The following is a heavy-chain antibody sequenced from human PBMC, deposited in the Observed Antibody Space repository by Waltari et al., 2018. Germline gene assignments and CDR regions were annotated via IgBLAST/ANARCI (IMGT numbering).Heavy chain of an antibody. CDR2: INGDESTT. Sequence: VRQGQGKGLVWVSRINGDESTTNYADSVKGRFTISRDNAKNTLYLQMNSLRAEDTAVYYCAAPHSTSWYVSDYWGQGALVTVSS. V-gene: IGHV3-74*01. CDR3: AAPHSTSWYVSDY. D-gene: IGHD2-2*01. J-gene: IGHJ4*02.